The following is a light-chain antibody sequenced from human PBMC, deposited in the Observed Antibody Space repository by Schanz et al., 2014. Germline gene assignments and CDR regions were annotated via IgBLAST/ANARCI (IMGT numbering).Light chain of an antibody. V-gene: IGKV3-20*01. Sequence: EIVMTQSPATLSVSPGERATLSCRASQSVSSSYLAWYQQNPGQTPRLLIYGASSRATGIPDRFSGSGSGTDFTLTISRLEPEDFAVYYCQQYGSSPTFGQGTKVEIK. CDR2: GAS. J-gene: IGKJ1*01. CDR1: QSVSSSY. CDR3: QQYGSSPT.